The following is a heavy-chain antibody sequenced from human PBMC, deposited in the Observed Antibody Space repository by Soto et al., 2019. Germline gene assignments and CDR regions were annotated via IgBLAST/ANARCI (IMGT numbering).Heavy chain of an antibody. J-gene: IGHJ6*02. CDR2: ISGSGGST. V-gene: IGHV3-23*01. Sequence: GGSLRLSCAASGFTFSDYYMSWVRQAPGKGLEWVSAISGSGGSTYYADSVKGRFTISRDNSKNTLYLQMNSLRAEDTAVYYCAKDLVEGSSWTYYYYYYGMDVWGQGTTVTVSS. CDR3: AKDLVEGSSWTYYYYYYGMDV. D-gene: IGHD6-13*01. CDR1: GFTFSDYY.